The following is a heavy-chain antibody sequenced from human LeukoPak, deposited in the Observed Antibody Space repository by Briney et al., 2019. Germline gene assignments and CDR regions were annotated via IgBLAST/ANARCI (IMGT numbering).Heavy chain of an antibody. Sequence: ASVKVSCKVSGYTLTELSMHWVRQAPGKGLEWMGGFDPEDGETIYAQKFQGRVTMTEDTSTDTAYMELSSLRSEDTAVYYCARVPAAQPPDGWFGPWGQGTLVTVSS. CDR3: ARVPAAQPPDGWFGP. CDR1: GYTLTELS. D-gene: IGHD2-2*01. J-gene: IGHJ5*02. V-gene: IGHV1-24*01. CDR2: FDPEDGET.